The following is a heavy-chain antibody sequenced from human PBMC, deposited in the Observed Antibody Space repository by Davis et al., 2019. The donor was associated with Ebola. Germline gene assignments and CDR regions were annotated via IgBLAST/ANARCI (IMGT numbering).Heavy chain of an antibody. CDR3: ARYHRGIAADDP. D-gene: IGHD6-13*01. J-gene: IGHJ5*02. Sequence: GESLKISCAASGFTVSSNYMSWVRQAPGKGLEWVSVIYSGGSTYYADSVKGRFTISRHNSKNTLYLQMNSLRAEDTAVYYCARYHRGIAADDPWGQGTLVTVSS. CDR2: IYSGGST. CDR1: GFTVSSNY. V-gene: IGHV3-53*04.